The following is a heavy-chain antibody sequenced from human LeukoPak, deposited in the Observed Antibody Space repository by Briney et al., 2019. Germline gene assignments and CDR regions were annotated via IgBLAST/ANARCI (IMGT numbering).Heavy chain of an antibody. D-gene: IGHD3-22*01. Sequence: SETLSLTCTVSGGSISSGGYYWSWIRQHPGKGLEWIGYIYYSGNTYYNPSLKSRVTISVDTSKNQFSLKLSSVTAADTAVYYCARYYDSSGYYYNDAFDIWGQGTMVTVSS. CDR2: IYYSGNT. CDR1: GGSISSGGYY. V-gene: IGHV4-30-4*08. J-gene: IGHJ3*02. CDR3: ARYYDSSGYYYNDAFDI.